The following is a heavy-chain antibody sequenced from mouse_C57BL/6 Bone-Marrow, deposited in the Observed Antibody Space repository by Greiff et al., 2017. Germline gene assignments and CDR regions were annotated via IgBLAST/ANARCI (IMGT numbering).Heavy chain of an antibody. J-gene: IGHJ3*01. Sequence: VQLQQPGAELVMPGASVKLSCKASGYTFTSYWMHWVKQRPGQGLEWIGEIDPSDSYTNYNHKFKGKSTLTVDKSSSTAYMQLSSLTSEDSAVYYCAREGHYYYGPWFAYWGQGTLVTVSA. CDR2: IDPSDSYT. D-gene: IGHD1-1*01. V-gene: IGHV1-69*01. CDR1: GYTFTSYW. CDR3: AREGHYYYGPWFAY.